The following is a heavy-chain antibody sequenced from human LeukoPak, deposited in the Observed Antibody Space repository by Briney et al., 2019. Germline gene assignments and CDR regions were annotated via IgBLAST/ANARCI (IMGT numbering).Heavy chain of an antibody. CDR2: IHYGGTV. V-gene: IGHV4-39*07. CDR1: HGSISGTPYY. J-gene: IGHJ6*03. Sequence: PSETLSLTCIVSHGSISGTPYYWGWFRQSPGKGPEWIGNIHYGGTVYYNPSLKSSVTISVDPSKNQFSLNLYSVTAADTALYFCARVTRYDASRDYWYKDVWGKGTTVTVSS. CDR3: ARVTRYDASRDYWYKDV. D-gene: IGHD2-21*02.